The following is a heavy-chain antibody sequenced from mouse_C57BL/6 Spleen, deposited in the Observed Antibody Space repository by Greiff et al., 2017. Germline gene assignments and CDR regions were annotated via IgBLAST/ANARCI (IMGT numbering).Heavy chain of an antibody. CDR1: GYAFSSSW. Sequence: VQLQQSGPELVKPGASVKISCKASGYAFSSSWMNWVKQRPGKGLEWIGRIYPGDGDTNYNGKFKGKATLTADKSSSTAYMQLSSLPSEDCAVYFCARSVAGGYAMDYWGQGTSVTVSS. CDR3: ARSVAGGYAMDY. J-gene: IGHJ4*01. V-gene: IGHV1-82*01. CDR2: IYPGDGDT. D-gene: IGHD6-1*01.